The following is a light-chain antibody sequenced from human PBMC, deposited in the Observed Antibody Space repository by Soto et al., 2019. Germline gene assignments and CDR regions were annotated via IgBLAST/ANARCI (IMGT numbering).Light chain of an antibody. CDR2: EGS. J-gene: IGLJ3*02. Sequence: QSVLTQPASVSGSPGQSITISCTGTSSDVGNYNLVSWYQQHPDKAPKLIIYEGSKRPSGVSNRFYGSKSGNTASLTISGLQAEDEADYYCCSYAGSPWVFGEGTTLTV. CDR1: SSDVGNYNL. V-gene: IGLV2-23*01. CDR3: CSYAGSPWV.